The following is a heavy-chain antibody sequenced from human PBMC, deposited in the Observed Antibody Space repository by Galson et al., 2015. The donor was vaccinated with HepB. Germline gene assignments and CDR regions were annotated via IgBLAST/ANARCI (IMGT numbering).Heavy chain of an antibody. CDR3: ARDIGAVAEPYYFDY. V-gene: IGHV1-18*04. Sequence: SVKVSCKASGYTFTSYGISWVRQAPGQGLEWMGWISAYNGNTNYAQELQGRVTMTTDTSTSTAYMELRSLRSDDTAVYYCARDIGAVAEPYYFDYWGQGTLVTVSS. D-gene: IGHD6-19*01. J-gene: IGHJ4*02. CDR1: GYTFTSYG. CDR2: ISAYNGNT.